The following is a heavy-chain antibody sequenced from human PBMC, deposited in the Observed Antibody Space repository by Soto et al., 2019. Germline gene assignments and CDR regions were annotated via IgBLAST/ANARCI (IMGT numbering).Heavy chain of an antibody. V-gene: IGHV3-9*01. J-gene: IGHJ6*02. CDR3: TKGGYDLIYYFGMDV. CDR2: ISSDGDTI. CDR1: GFTFHEYA. Sequence: EVQLIESGGGWVQPGTSLRVSCAASGFTFHEYAMHWVRQAPGKGLEWVSGISSDGDTIAYADSVKGRFTVFRDNAKNSLYLQMNSLRAEDTALYYCTKGGYDLIYYFGMDVWGQGTTVTVSS. D-gene: IGHD5-12*01.